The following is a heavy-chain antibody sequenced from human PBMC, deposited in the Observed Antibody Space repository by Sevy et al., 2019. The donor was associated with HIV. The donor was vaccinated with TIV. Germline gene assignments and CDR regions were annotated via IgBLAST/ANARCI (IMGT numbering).Heavy chain of an antibody. CDR3: ARRGGIVVVPAAIGAFDI. Sequence: GGSLRLSCAASGFTFSSYSMNWVRQAPGKGLEWVSSISSSSSYIYYADSVKGRFTISRDNPKNSLYLQMNSLRAEDTAVYYCARRGGIVVVPAAIGAFDIWGQGTMVTVSS. D-gene: IGHD2-2*01. V-gene: IGHV3-21*01. J-gene: IGHJ3*02. CDR2: ISSSSSYI. CDR1: GFTFSSYS.